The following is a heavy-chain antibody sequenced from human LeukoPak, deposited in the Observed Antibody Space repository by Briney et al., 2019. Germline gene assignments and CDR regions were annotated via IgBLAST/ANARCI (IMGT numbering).Heavy chain of an antibody. V-gene: IGHV3-23*01. CDR3: AKTTTGYSSGRYPAWPIDY. CDR1: GFTFGSYA. J-gene: IGHJ4*02. CDR2: IFGSGASA. D-gene: IGHD2-15*01. Sequence: GGSLRLSCAASGFTFGSYAMYWVRQAPGKGLEWVSGIFGSGASAHYADSVKGRFTISRDNSKNTVYLQMDSLRVEDTAIYYCAKTTTGYSSGRYPAWPIDYWGQGTLVTVSS.